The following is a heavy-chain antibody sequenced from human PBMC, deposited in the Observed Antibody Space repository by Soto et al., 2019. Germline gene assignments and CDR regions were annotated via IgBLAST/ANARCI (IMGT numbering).Heavy chain of an antibody. V-gene: IGHV1-24*01. CDR1: GYTLTELS. CDR3: ATDRIAAAGY. CDR2: FDPEDGET. Sequence: QVQLVQSGAEVKKPGASVKVSCKVSGYTLTELSMHWVRQAPGKGLEWMGGFDPEDGETIYAQKFQGRVNMTEDTSQDTAYMELSSLRSEDTAVYFCATDRIAAAGYWGQGTLVTVSS. D-gene: IGHD6-13*01. J-gene: IGHJ4*02.